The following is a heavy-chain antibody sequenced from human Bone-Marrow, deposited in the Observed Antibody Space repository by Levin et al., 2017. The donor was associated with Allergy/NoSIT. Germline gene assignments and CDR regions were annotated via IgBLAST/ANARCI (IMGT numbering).Heavy chain of an antibody. CDR1: GFNFATYT. CDR3: ARGGGHSYAIVLDFDY. J-gene: IGHJ4*02. CDR2: ISNGGGNT. V-gene: IGHV3-23*01. Sequence: PGGSLRLSCAASGFNFATYTMTWIRQAPGKGLQWVSTISNGGGNTYIADAVKGRFTVYRDNSQNTLYLQMNSLTDEDTALYYCARGGGHSYAIVLDFDYWGQGTLVAVSS. D-gene: IGHD5-18*01.